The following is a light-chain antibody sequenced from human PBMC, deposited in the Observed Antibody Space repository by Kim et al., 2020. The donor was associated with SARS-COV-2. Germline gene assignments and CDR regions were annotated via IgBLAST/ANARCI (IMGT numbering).Light chain of an antibody. V-gene: IGKV1-39*01. J-gene: IGKJ3*01. Sequence: ASVGARVTITFRTTQSISSHLNWYQQRPGRAPKLRISAASTLQGGVPSRFSGSGSETDFTLTISSLQPEDFATYFCQQSYITPFTFGPGTKVDIK. CDR3: QQSYITPFT. CDR1: QSISSH. CDR2: AAS.